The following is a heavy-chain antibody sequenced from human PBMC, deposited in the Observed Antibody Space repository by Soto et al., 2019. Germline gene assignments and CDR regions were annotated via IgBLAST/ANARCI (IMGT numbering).Heavy chain of an antibody. V-gene: IGHV1-46*03. J-gene: IGHJ3*02. CDR2: IDPSGGST. Sequence: ASVKVSCRASGYTFTRYYMHWLRQSRGQGLEWMGIIDPSGGSTSYAQRFQGRVTMTRDTSTSTVYMELSSLRSEDTAVYFCVRDFLLGRPGEGWFGEHGAFESWGQGTMVTVSS. D-gene: IGHD3-10*01. CDR1: GYTFTRYY. CDR3: VRDFLLGRPGEGWFGEHGAFES.